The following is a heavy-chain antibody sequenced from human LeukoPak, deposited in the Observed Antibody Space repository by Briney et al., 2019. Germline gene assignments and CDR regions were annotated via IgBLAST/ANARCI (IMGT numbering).Heavy chain of an antibody. D-gene: IGHD2-2*01. J-gene: IGHJ6*02. V-gene: IGHV1-2*02. CDR2: INPNSGGT. CDR1: GYTFTGYY. CDR3: ARDSLYCSSTSCYHPAYYYYYGMDV. Sequence: PGASAKVSCKASGYTFTGYYMHWVRQAPGQGLEWMGWINPNSGGTNYAQKFQGRVTMTRDTSISTAYMELSRLRSDDTAVYYCARDSLYCSSTSCYHPAYYYYYGMDVWGQGTTVTVSS.